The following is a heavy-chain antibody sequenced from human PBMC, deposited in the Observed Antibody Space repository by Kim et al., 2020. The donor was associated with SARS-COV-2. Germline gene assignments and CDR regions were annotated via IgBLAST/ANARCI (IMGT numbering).Heavy chain of an antibody. J-gene: IGHJ4*02. D-gene: IGHD3-16*01. CDR3: AKYTGGTMIDY. Sequence: SETLSLTCTVSGDSISISSYYWGWIRQPPGKGLEWIGSVYYSGSTYYNPSLKSRVTISIDTSKNQFSLKLSSVTAADTAVYYCAKYTGGTMIDYWGQGTLSPSP. V-gene: IGHV4-39*01. CDR1: GDSISISSYY. CDR2: VYYSGST.